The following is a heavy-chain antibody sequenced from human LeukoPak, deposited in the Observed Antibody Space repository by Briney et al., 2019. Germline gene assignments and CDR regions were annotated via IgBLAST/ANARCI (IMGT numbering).Heavy chain of an antibody. CDR3: AGPYISRFNY. V-gene: IGHV4-59*08. Sequence: SETLSLTCTVSGGSISSYYWSWIRQPPGKGLEWIGYIHYSGSTNYNASLKSRVTISADMSKNQFSLNLSSVTAADTAVYYCAGPYISRFNYWGQGTLVTVPS. J-gene: IGHJ4*02. CDR2: IHYSGST. CDR1: GGSISSYY. D-gene: IGHD2-21*01.